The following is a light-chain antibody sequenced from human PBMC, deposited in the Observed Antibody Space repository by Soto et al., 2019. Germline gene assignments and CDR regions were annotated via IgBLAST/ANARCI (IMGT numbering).Light chain of an antibody. V-gene: IGLV2-8*01. CDR2: EVS. Sequence: QSFLTQPPSASGSPGQSVTISCTGTSSDVGGYNYVSWYQQHPGKAPKLMIYEVSQRPSGVPDRFSGSKSGNTASLTVSGLQAEDEAHYYCFSYAGRNNYVFGTGTKVTVL. J-gene: IGLJ1*01. CDR3: FSYAGRNNYV. CDR1: SSDVGGYNY.